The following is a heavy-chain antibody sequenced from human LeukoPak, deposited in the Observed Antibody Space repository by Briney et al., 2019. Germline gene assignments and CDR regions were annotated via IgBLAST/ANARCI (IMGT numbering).Heavy chain of an antibody. D-gene: IGHD4-23*01. CDR3: ARAPYGGDRNAPDY. J-gene: IGHJ4*02. CDR2: MSTSIKTYA. V-gene: IGHV3-11*05. CDR1: GFTFIVYY. Sequence: PGGSLTLSCAASGFTFIVYYMSWIRQAPGRGREGVSYMSTSIKTYATYADSVNGLFTISRDNAKNSLYLQMNRLRVEDTAVYYCARAPYGGDRNAPDYWGQGTLVTVSS.